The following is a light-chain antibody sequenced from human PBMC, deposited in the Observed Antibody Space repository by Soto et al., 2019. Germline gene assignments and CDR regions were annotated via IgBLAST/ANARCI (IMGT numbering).Light chain of an antibody. J-gene: IGLJ3*02. CDR2: DVT. CDR3: GSFSSTRIGL. Sequence: QSALTQPRSVSGSPGQSVTISCTGTSSDVGRYNFVSWYQQNPGEVPKLMIYDVTKRPSGVPDRFSGSKSGNTASLTISGLQAEDEADYFCGSFSSTRIGLFGGGTKLTVL. CDR1: SSDVGRYNF. V-gene: IGLV2-11*01.